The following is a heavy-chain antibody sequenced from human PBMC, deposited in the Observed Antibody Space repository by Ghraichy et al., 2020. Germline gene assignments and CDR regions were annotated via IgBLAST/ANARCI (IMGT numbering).Heavy chain of an antibody. V-gene: IGHV1-2*06. D-gene: IGHD4-17*01. CDR3: ARPTVTTYYYYYGMDV. J-gene: IGHJ6*02. CDR1: GYTFTGYY. CDR2: INPNSGGT. Sequence: ASVKVSCKASGYTFTGYYMHWVRQAPGQGLEWMGRINPNSGGTNYAQKFQGRVTMTRDTSISTAYMELSRLRSDDTAVYYCARPTVTTYYYYYGMDVWGQGTTVTVSS.